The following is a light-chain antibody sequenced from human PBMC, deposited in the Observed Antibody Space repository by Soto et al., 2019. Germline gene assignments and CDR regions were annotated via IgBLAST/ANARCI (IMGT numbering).Light chain of an antibody. V-gene: IGKV3-20*01. CDR2: GAS. CDR3: QQYGSSPRT. CDR1: QSVSSSY. Sequence: EIVLTQSPGTLSLSPGETATLSCRASQSVSSSYLAWYQQKPGQAPRLLIYGASSRATGIPDRFSGSGSATDFTLTISRLGPEDFAVYYCQQYGSSPRTFGQGTKVEIK. J-gene: IGKJ1*01.